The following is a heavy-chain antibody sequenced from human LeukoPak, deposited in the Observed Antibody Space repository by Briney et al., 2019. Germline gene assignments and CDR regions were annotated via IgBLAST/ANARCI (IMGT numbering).Heavy chain of an antibody. CDR1: GFTFSNYA. D-gene: IGHD3-10*01. CDR2: ISGDTSRT. Sequence: GGSLRLSCAASGFTFSNYAMNWVRQVPGQGLEWVSAISGDTSRTYYADSVKGRFTVSRDNSNNMLFLHMNSLRVEDTAIYYCAKDTTVIREISRGGAFDVWGQGKVVTVSS. V-gene: IGHV3-23*01. CDR3: AKDTTVIREISRGGAFDV. J-gene: IGHJ3*01.